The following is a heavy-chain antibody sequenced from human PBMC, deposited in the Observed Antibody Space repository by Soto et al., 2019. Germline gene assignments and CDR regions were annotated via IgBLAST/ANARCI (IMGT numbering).Heavy chain of an antibody. CDR1: GYTFSSYG. CDR3: XXDLNXGLAAG. D-gene: IGHD6-13*01. Sequence: QVQLVQSGAEVKKPGASVKVSCKASGYTFSSYGISWVRQAPGQGLEWMGWISAYNGNTKYAQKLQGRVTMTTDTXXXXXXXXXXXLXXXXXXXXXXXXDLNXGLAAGWGQGTLVTVSS. J-gene: IGHJ4*02. V-gene: IGHV1-18*01. CDR2: ISAYNGNT.